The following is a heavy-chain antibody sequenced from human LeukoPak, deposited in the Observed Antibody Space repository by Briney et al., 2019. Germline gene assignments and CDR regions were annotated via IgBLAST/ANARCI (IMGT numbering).Heavy chain of an antibody. Sequence: ASVKVSCKASGYTXTDXYXXXXRXXXXQGXXWXGXINPHXGGTNYAQKFQGRVTMTRDTSISTVYMDLSRLRSDDTAVYYCARARYSSTWYSFDYWGQGTLVAVSS. CDR1: GYTXTDXY. CDR3: ARARYSSTWYSFDY. D-gene: IGHD6-13*01. CDR2: INPHXGGT. V-gene: IGHV1-2*02. J-gene: IGHJ4*02.